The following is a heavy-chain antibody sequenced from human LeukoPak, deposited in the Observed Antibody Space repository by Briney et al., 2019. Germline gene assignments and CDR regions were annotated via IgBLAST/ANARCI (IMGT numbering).Heavy chain of an antibody. D-gene: IGHD6-13*01. Sequence: SETLSLTCTVSGASFSSSTYYWGWIREPPGKGLEWSGSICYSGSTYYNPSLKSRVTMSVDTSKNQFSLKLSSVTAADTAVYYCARHAGGISATGTRLFDYWGQGTLVTVSS. CDR2: ICYSGST. CDR3: ARHAGGISATGTRLFDY. V-gene: IGHV4-39*01. CDR1: GASFSSSTYY. J-gene: IGHJ4*02.